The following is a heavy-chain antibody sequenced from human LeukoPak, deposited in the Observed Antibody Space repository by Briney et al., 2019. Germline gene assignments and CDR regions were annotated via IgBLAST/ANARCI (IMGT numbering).Heavy chain of an antibody. Sequence: GGSLRLSCAASGFTVSNNYMSWVRQAPGKGLEWVSAISGSGGSTYYADSVKGRFTISRDNSKNTLYLQMNSLRAEDTAVYYCAKLGAEPQIDYWGQGTLVTVSS. D-gene: IGHD1-14*01. CDR3: AKLGAEPQIDY. V-gene: IGHV3-23*01. J-gene: IGHJ4*02. CDR2: ISGSGGST. CDR1: GFTVSNNY.